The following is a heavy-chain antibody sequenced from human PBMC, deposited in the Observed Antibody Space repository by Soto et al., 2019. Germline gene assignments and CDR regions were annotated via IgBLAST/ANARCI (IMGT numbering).Heavy chain of an antibody. CDR1: GFTFSSYA. CDR3: ATSAGGSYYFDY. V-gene: IGHV3-23*01. Sequence: GESLKISCAASGFTFSSYAMSWVRQAPGKGLEWVSAISGSGGSTYYADSVKGRFTISRDNSKNTLYLQMNSLRAEDTAVYYCATSAGGSYYFDYWGQGTLVTVSS. CDR2: ISGSGGST. J-gene: IGHJ4*02. D-gene: IGHD1-26*01.